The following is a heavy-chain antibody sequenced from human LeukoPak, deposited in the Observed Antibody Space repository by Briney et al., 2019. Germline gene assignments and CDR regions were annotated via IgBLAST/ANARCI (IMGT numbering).Heavy chain of an antibody. CDR2: ISGSGGST. CDR3: ARLDSSGFLSPYFFDY. J-gene: IGHJ4*02. Sequence: PGGSLRLSCAASGFTFSSYGMSWVRQAPGKGLEWVSAISGSGGSTYYADSVKGRFTISRDNSKNTLYLQMNSLRAEDTAVYYCARLDSSGFLSPYFFDYWGQGTLVTVSS. D-gene: IGHD6-19*01. V-gene: IGHV3-23*01. CDR1: GFTFSSYG.